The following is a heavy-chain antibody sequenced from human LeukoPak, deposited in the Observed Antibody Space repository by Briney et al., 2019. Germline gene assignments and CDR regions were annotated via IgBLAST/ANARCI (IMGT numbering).Heavy chain of an antibody. CDR1: GGTFSSYA. D-gene: IGHD6-13*01. CDR2: IIPIFGTA. CDR3: AREGTVAAAALDY. Sequence: ASVKVSCKASGGTFSSYAISWVRQAPGQGLEWMGGIIPIFGTANYAQKFQGRVTITADKSTGTVYMELSSLRSEDTAVYYCAREGTVAAAALDYWGQGTLVTVSS. V-gene: IGHV1-69*06. J-gene: IGHJ4*02.